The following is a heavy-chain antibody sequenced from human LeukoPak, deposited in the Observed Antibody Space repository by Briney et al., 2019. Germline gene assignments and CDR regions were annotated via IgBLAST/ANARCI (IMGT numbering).Heavy chain of an antibody. CDR2: IYYSGST. CDR3: AGKYSSGWYYYYYGMDV. J-gene: IGHJ6*02. V-gene: IGHV4-59*01. Sequence: KPSETLSLTCTVSGGSISSYYWSWIRQPPGKGLEWLGYIYYSGSTNYNPSLKSRVTISVDTSKNQFSLKLSSVTAADTAVYYCAGKYSSGWYYYYYGMDVWGQGTTVTVSS. CDR1: GGSISSYY. D-gene: IGHD6-19*01.